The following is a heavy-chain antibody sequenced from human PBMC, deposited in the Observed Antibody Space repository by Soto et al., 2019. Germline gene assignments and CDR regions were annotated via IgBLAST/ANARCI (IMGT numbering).Heavy chain of an antibody. CDR1: GFTFSSYA. D-gene: IGHD6-13*01. CDR2: ISYDGSNK. J-gene: IGHJ6*02. CDR3: ARDKGSSSWYGYYYYGMDV. V-gene: IGHV3-30-3*01. Sequence: QVQLVASGGGVVQPGRSLRLSCAASGFTFSSYAMHRVRQAPGKGLEWVAVISYDGSNKYYADSVKGRFTISRDNSKNTLYLQMNSLRAVDTAVYDCARDKGSSSWYGYYYYGMDVWGQGTTVTVSS.